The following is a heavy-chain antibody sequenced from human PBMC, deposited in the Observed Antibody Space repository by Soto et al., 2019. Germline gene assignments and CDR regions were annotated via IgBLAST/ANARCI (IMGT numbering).Heavy chain of an antibody. Sequence: KGLEWIGFMYNSGSTYYNPSLKSRVTIPVDTSKNQFSLKLGSVTAADTAVYYCARHQSHSSSYVGPWGQGILGTVSS. D-gene: IGHD6-13*01. J-gene: IGHJ5*02. CDR2: MYNSGST. V-gene: IGHV4-39*01. CDR3: ARHQSHSSSYVGP.